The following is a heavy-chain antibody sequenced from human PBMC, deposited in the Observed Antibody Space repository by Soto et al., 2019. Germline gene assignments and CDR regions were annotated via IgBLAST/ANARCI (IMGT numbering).Heavy chain of an antibody. CDR1: GYTFTSYA. CDR2: INAGNGNT. Sequence: QVQLVQSGAEEKKPGASVKVSCRASGYTFTSYAMHWVRQAPGQRLEWMGWINAGNGNTKYSQKFQGRVTITRDTSASTAYMELGSLRSEDTAVYYSARSIVVVTALDYWGQGTLVTVSS. CDR3: ARSIVVVTALDY. V-gene: IGHV1-3*05. J-gene: IGHJ4*02. D-gene: IGHD2-21*02.